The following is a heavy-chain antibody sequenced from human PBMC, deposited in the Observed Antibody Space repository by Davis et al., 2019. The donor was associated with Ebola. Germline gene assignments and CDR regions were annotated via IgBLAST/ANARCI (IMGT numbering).Heavy chain of an antibody. J-gene: IGHJ1*01. Sequence: GESLKISCAASGFTFSSYAMSWVRPAPGKGLEWVSTISGSGGSTYYADSVKGRFTISRDNSKNTLYLQMNSLRAEDTAVYYCAKDQYQLPSSYFQHWGQGTLVTVSS. D-gene: IGHD2-2*01. CDR1: GFTFSSYA. CDR3: AKDQYQLPSSYFQH. V-gene: IGHV3-23*01. CDR2: ISGSGGST.